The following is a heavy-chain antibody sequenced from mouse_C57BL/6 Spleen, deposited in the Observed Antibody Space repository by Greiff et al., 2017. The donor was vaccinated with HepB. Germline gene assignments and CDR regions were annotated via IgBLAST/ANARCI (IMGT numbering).Heavy chain of an antibody. Sequence: QVQLQQPGAELVKPGASVKLSCKASGYTFTSYWMQWVKQRPGQGLEWIGEIDPSDSYTNYDQKFKGKATLTVDTSSSTAYMQLSSLTSEDSAVYYCARAVVAKGYFDYWGQGTTLTVSS. V-gene: IGHV1-50*01. CDR3: ARAVVAKGYFDY. J-gene: IGHJ2*01. D-gene: IGHD1-1*01. CDR2: IDPSDSYT. CDR1: GYTFTSYW.